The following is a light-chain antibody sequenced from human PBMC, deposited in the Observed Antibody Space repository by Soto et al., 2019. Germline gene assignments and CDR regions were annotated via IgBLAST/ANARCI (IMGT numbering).Light chain of an antibody. CDR1: QSVLYNSNNKNY. J-gene: IGKJ1*01. V-gene: IGKV4-1*01. CDR3: NQYGSAPRT. CDR2: AAY. Sequence: DIVMTQSPDSLAVSLGERATINCKSSQSVLYNSNNKNYLAWYQQKPGQAPRLLMYAAYTRVTGIQERFSGSGSGTDFTLTISRLEPEDFAVYHCNQYGSAPRTFGQGTKVDIK.